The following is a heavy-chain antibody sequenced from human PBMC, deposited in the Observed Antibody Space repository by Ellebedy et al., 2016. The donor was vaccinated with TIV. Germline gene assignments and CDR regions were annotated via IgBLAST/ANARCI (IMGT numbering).Heavy chain of an antibody. J-gene: IGHJ4*02. CDR3: ASQGGVYGGLGYFDY. V-gene: IGHV4-59*12. D-gene: IGHD5/OR15-5a*01. CDR2: IYYSGST. Sequence: GSLRLXXTVSGGSISGYFWSWIRQPPGKGLEWIGYIYYSGSTSYNPSLKSRVTISVDTSRNQFSLKLSSVTAADTAVYYCASQGGVYGGLGYFDYWGQGTLVTVSS. CDR1: GGSISGYF.